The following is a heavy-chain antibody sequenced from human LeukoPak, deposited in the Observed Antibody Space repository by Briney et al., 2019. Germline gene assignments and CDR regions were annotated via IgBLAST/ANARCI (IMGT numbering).Heavy chain of an antibody. V-gene: IGHV1-18*01. CDR2: ISAYNGNT. J-gene: IGHJ6*03. D-gene: IGHD3-10*02. CDR3: ASGKLLSSGRYYTQLPADYYYYMDV. CDR1: GYTFTSYG. Sequence: ASVKVSCKASGYTFTSYGISWVRQAPGQGLEWMGWISAYNGNTNYAQKFQGRVTIIADKSTSTAYMELSSLRSEDTAVYYCASGKLLSSGRYYTQLPADYYYYMDVWGKGTTVTVSS.